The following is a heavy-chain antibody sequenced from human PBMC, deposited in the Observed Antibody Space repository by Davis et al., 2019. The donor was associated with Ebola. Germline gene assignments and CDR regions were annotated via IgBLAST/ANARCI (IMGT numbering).Heavy chain of an antibody. V-gene: IGHV4-59*01. CDR3: ASVGYYYDSSGYEGGYFDY. D-gene: IGHD3-22*01. CDR2: IYYSGST. Sequence: MPSETLSLTCTVSGGSISSYYWSWIRQPPGKGLEWIGYIYYSGSTNYNPSLKSRVTISVDTSKNQFPLKLSSVTAADTAVYYCASVGYYYDSSGYEGGYFDYWGQGTLVTVSS. CDR1: GGSISSYY. J-gene: IGHJ4*02.